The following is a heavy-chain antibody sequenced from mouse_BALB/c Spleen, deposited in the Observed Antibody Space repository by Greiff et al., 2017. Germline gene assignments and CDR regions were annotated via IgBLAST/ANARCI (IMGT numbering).Heavy chain of an antibody. D-gene: IGHD2-1*01. CDR3: ARHGYGNYAMDY. Sequence: EVKVEESGGGLVQPGESLKLSCESNEYEFPSHDMSWVRKTPEKRLELVAAINSDGGSTYYPDTMERRFIISRDNTKKTLYLQMSSLRSEDTALYYCARHGYGNYAMDYWGQGTSVTVSS. CDR2: INSDGGST. CDR1: EYEFPSHD. J-gene: IGHJ4*01. V-gene: IGHV5-2*03.